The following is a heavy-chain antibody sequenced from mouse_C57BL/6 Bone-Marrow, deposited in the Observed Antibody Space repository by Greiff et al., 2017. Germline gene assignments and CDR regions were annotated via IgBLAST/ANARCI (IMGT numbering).Heavy chain of an antibody. Sequence: EVQLVESGGGLVQPGGSLSLSCAASGFTFTDYYMSWVRQPPGKALEWLGFIRNKANGYTTEYSASVKGRFTISRDNSLCFLYLQMNAQGAEDSATYSWARSSGGWFRAMDYWGQGTSVTVSS. D-gene: IGHD2-3*01. V-gene: IGHV7-3*01. J-gene: IGHJ4*01. CDR3: ARSSGGWFRAMDY. CDR1: GFTFTDYY. CDR2: IRNKANGYTT.